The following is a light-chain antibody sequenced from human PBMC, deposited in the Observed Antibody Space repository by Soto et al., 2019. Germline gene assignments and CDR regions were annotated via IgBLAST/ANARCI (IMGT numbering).Light chain of an antibody. J-gene: IGKJ1*01. CDR2: GAS. V-gene: IGKV3-15*01. CDR3: QQYNNWPRT. Sequence: DIVMTQSPVTLSVSPGDRATLSCRASQSVGHNLAWFQQKPGQAPRLLIYGASAGATGIPDRFSGSGFGTECTLTISSLQSEDLAVYYYQQYNNWPRTFGQGTKVEMK. CDR1: QSVGHN.